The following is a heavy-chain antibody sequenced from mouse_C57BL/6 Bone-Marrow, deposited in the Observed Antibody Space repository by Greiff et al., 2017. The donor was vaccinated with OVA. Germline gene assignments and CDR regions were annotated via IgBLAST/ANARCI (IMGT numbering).Heavy chain of an antibody. V-gene: IGHV5-4*01. CDR1: GFTFSSYA. J-gene: IGHJ4*01. CDR3: SRDNITTVVAIYYYAMDY. CDR2: ISDGGSYT. Sequence: DVMLVESGGGLVKPGGSLKLSCAASGFTFSSYAMSWVRQTPETRLEWVATISDGGSYTYSPDHVKGRFHISRAYAKNHLYLQMRHLKAEGTAMYYCSRDNITTVVAIYYYAMDYWGQGTSVTVSS. D-gene: IGHD1-1*01.